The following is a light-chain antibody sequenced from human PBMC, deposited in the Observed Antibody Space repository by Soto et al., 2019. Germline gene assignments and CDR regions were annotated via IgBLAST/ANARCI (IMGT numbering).Light chain of an antibody. J-gene: IGKJ2*01. CDR1: QSISSY. Sequence: DIQMTQSPSSLSASVGDRVTITCRASQSISSYLNWYQQKPGKAPKLLIYAASSLQRGVPSRFSGSGSGTDFTLTISSLQHEDFATYYCPQSYSTPYTFGQGNKLEIK. V-gene: IGKV1-39*01. CDR2: AAS. CDR3: PQSYSTPYT.